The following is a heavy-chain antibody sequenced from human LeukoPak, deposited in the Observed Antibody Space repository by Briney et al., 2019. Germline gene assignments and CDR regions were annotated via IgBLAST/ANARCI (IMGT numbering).Heavy chain of an antibody. D-gene: IGHD3-3*01. J-gene: IGHJ4*02. CDR1: GGSFSGYY. CDR2: INHSGST. CDR3: ARGAAYYDFWSGNGYYFDY. V-gene: IGHV4-34*01. Sequence: SETLSLTCAVYGGSFSGYYWSWIRQPPGKELEWIGEINHSGSTNYNPSLKSRVTISVDTSKNQFSLKLSSVTAADTAVYYCARGAAYYDFWSGNGYYFDYWGQGTLVTVSS.